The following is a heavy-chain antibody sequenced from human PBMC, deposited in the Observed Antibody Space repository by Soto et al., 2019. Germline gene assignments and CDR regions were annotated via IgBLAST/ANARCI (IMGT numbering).Heavy chain of an antibody. CDR2: ISYDGSNK. Sequence: GGSLRLSCAASGFTFSSYAMHWVRQAPGKGLEWVAVISYDGSNKYYADSVKGRFTISRDNSKNTLYLQMNSLSAEDTAVYYCARDQEHFDYWGQGTLVTVSS. J-gene: IGHJ4*02. V-gene: IGHV3-30-3*01. CDR1: GFTFSSYA. CDR3: ARDQEHFDY.